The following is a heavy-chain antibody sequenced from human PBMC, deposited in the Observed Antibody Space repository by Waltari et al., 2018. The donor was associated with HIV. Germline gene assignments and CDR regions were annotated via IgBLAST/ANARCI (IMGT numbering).Heavy chain of an antibody. D-gene: IGHD2-21*02. V-gene: IGHV4-39*01. Sequence: QLQLQESGPGLVKPSETLSLTCTVYGDSISSTSYYWGWIRQPPGKGLEWIGSISYSGSTYYNPSLKSRVTISVDTSKNQFSLKLSSVTAADTAVYYCARRAVVVTAKGPFDPWGQGTLVTVSS. CDR3: ARRAVVVTAKGPFDP. J-gene: IGHJ5*02. CDR1: GDSISSTSYY. CDR2: ISYSGST.